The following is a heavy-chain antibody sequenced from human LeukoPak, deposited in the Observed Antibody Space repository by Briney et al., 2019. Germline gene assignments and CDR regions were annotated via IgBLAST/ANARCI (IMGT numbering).Heavy chain of an antibody. CDR3: ASQGLIAARRSFDY. Sequence: GGSLRLSCAASGFTFSSYAMHWVRQAPGKGLEWVAVISYDGSNKYYADSVKGRFTISRDNSKNTLYLQMNSLRAEDTAVYYCASQGLIAARRSFDYWGQGTLVTVSS. D-gene: IGHD6-6*01. V-gene: IGHV3-30-3*01. J-gene: IGHJ4*02. CDR2: ISYDGSNK. CDR1: GFTFSSYA.